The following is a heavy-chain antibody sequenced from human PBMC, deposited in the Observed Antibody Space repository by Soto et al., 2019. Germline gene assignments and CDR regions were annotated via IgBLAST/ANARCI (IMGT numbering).Heavy chain of an antibody. CDR2: IISKTNGGTT. V-gene: IGHV3-15*07. Sequence: EVQLVESGGGLVKPGGSLRLSCAASGFTFSNAWMNWVRQAPGKGLEWVGRIISKTNGGTTDYAAPVKGRFTISGYDSGNTLYLEMNSLKTEDTAGYYCASENDAFDILGQGTMVTVSS. CDR1: GFTFSNAW. CDR3: ASENDAFDI. J-gene: IGHJ3*02.